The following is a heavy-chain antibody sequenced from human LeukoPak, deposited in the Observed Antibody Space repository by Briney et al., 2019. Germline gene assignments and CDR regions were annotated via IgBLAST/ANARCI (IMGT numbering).Heavy chain of an antibody. D-gene: IGHD4-17*01. V-gene: IGHV4-34*01. J-gene: IGHJ4*02. CDR3: ARGTMTTVTYYFDY. Sequence: SETLSLTCAVYGGSFSGYYWSWIRQPPGKGLEWIGEINHSGSTNYNPSLKSRVTISVGTSKNQFSLKLCSVTAADTAVYYCARGTMTTVTYYFDYWGQGTLVTVSS. CDR1: GGSFSGYY. CDR2: INHSGST.